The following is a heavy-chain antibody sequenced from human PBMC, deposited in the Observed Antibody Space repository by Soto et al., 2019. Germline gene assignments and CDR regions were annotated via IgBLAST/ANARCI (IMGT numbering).Heavy chain of an antibody. CDR1: GFTFSGSA. D-gene: IGHD3-10*01. CDR2: IRSKANSYAT. V-gene: IGHV3-73*01. J-gene: IGHJ4*02. Sequence: EVQLVESGGGLVQPGGSLKLSCAASGFTFSGSAMHWVRQASGKGLEWVGRIRSKANSYATAYAASVKGRFTISRDDSKNTAYLQMNSLKTEDTAVYYCPRPASGGSGRGDYWGQGTLVTVSS. CDR3: PRPASGGSGRGDY.